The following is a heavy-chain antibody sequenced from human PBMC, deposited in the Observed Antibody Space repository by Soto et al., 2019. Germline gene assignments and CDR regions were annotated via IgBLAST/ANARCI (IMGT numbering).Heavy chain of an antibody. J-gene: IGHJ4*02. CDR2: INAGNGNT. CDR1: GYTFTSYA. V-gene: IGHV1-3*01. CDR3: EREQYCSSTSCYARLYGY. Sequence: ASVKVSCKASGYTFTSYAMHWVRQAPGQRLEWMGWINAGNGNTKYSQKFQGRVTITRDTSASTAYMELSSLRSEDTAVYYCEREQYCSSTSCYARLYGYWGQGTLVTVSS. D-gene: IGHD2-2*01.